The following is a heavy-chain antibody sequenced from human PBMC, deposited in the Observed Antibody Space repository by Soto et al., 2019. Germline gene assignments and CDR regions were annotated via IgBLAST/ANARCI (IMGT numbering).Heavy chain of an antibody. Sequence: QVQLVQSGPEVKKPGASVKVSCKAAGYTFTNYGITWVRQAPGQGLVWMGWIITYSGNTNYAQKLQDRVSLTADTSTSTAYMELRSLRSDDTAVYYCARIPGYSTTWYYAFDIWGQGTLVTVSS. CDR3: ARIPGYSTTWYYAFDI. V-gene: IGHV1-18*01. CDR1: GYTFTNYG. J-gene: IGHJ3*02. D-gene: IGHD6-13*01. CDR2: IITYSGNT.